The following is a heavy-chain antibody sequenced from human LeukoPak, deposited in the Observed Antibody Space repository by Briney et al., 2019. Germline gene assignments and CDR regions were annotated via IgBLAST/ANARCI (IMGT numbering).Heavy chain of an antibody. CDR2: ISGSGGST. J-gene: IGHJ4*02. V-gene: IGHV3-23*01. D-gene: IGHD5-18*01. Sequence: PGGSLRLSCAASGFSFSYYATSWVRQAPGKGLEWVSAISGSGGSTYYADSVKGRFTISRDNSKNTLYLQMNSLRAEDTAVYYCAKVVDTAMVGYDYWGQGTLVTVSS. CDR3: AKVVDTAMVGYDY. CDR1: GFSFSYYA.